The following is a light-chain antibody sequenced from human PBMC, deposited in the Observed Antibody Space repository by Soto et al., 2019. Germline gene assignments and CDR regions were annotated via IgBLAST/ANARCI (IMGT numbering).Light chain of an antibody. J-gene: IGKJ1*01. CDR2: KAS. CDR3: QQYNSYSPET. Sequence: DIQMTQSPSTLSASAGDRVTITCRASQSISSWLAWYQQKPGKAPKLLIYKASSLESGVPSRFSGSGSGTEFTLTISSLQPDDFATYYCQQYNSYSPETFGQGTKVEIK. CDR1: QSISSW. V-gene: IGKV1-5*03.